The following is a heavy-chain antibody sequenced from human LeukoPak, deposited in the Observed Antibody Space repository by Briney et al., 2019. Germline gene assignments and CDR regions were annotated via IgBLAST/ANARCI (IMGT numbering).Heavy chain of an antibody. J-gene: IGHJ5*02. Sequence: PGGSLRLSCAASGFTFSSYSMNWVRQAPGKGLEWVSSISSSSSYIYYADSVKGRFTISRDNAKNTLYLQMNSLRAEDTAVYYCAKAVAGALYNWFDPWGQGTLVTVSS. V-gene: IGHV3-21*04. CDR3: AKAVAGALYNWFDP. D-gene: IGHD6-19*01. CDR1: GFTFSSYS. CDR2: ISSSSSYI.